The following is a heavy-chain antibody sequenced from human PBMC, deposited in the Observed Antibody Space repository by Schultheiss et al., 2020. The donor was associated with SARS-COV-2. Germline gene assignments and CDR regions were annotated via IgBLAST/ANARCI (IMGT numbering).Heavy chain of an antibody. CDR3: ARDYYDSSGYYFLGFGGAFDI. CDR2: ISGGST. D-gene: IGHD3-22*01. Sequence: GGSLRLSCAASGFTVSSNEMSWVRQAPGKGLEWVSSISGGSTYYADSVKGRFTISRDNSKNTLYLQMNSLRAEDTAVYYCARDYYDSSGYYFLGFGGAFDIWGQGTMVTVSS. V-gene: IGHV3-38-3*01. CDR1: GFTVSSNE. J-gene: IGHJ3*02.